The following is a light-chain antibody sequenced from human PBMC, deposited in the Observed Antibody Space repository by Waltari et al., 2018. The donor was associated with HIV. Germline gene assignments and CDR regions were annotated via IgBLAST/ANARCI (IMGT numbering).Light chain of an antibody. V-gene: IGLV3-10*01. CDR2: EDT. CDR1: LLPRHY. Sequence: SFELTQPPSVSVSPGQTARNTCFGELLPRHYAYWYQQKSGQAPVLVIHEDTKRPSGIPERFSGSSSGTVATLTITGAQVEDGADYYCFSTDSSGNHYVFGTGTKVTVL. J-gene: IGLJ1*01. CDR3: FSTDSSGNHYV.